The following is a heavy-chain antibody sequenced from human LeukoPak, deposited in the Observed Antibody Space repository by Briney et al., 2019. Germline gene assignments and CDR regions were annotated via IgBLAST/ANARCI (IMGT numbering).Heavy chain of an antibody. Sequence: SQTLSLTCAISGDSVSDNIAAWNWIRQSPSRGLEWLGRAYYRSKWYFDYAVSLKSRMIINPDTSKNQFSLQLNSVTPEDTAVYYCARGSAFDVWGQGTMVTVSS. CDR1: GDSVSDNIAA. CDR2: AYYRSKWYF. J-gene: IGHJ3*01. V-gene: IGHV6-1*01. CDR3: ARGSAFDV.